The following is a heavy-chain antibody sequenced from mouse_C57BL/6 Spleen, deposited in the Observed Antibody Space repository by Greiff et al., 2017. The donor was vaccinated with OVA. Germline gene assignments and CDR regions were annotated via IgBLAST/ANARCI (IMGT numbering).Heavy chain of an antibody. D-gene: IGHD4-1*01. J-gene: IGHJ4*01. CDR1: GYAFSSSW. Sequence: QVQLKQSGPELVKPGASVKISCKASGYAFSSSWMNWVKQRPGKGLEWIGRIYPGDGDINYNGKFKGKATLTADKSSSTAYMQLSSLTSEDSAVYFCARHWDDYAMDYWGQGTSVTVSS. CDR3: ARHWDDYAMDY. V-gene: IGHV1-82*01. CDR2: IYPGDGDI.